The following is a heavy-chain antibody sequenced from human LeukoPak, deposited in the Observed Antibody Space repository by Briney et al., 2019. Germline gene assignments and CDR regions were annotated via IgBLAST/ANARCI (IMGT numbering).Heavy chain of an antibody. CDR1: GYSISSGYY. J-gene: IGHJ3*02. CDR2: IYYSGST. D-gene: IGHD3-10*01. V-gene: IGHV4-38-2*02. CDR3: ARAHYYGSGSYSDAFDI. Sequence: SETLSLTCTVSGYSISSGYYWGWIRQPPGKGLEWIGYIYYSGSTNYNPSLKSRVTISVDTSKNQFSLKLSSVTAADTAVYYCARAHYYGSGSYSDAFDIWGQGTMVTVSS.